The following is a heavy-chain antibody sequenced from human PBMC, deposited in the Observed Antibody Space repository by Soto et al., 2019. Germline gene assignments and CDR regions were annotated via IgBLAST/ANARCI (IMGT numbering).Heavy chain of an antibody. Sequence: PGGSLRLSCAASGFTFSSYAMHWVRQAPGKGLEWVAVISYDGSNKYYADSVKGRFTISRDNSKNTLYLQMNSLRAEDTAVYYCARDQNVLRFLEWLSVFDYWGQGTLVTVSS. V-gene: IGHV3-30-3*01. D-gene: IGHD3-3*01. CDR3: ARDQNVLRFLEWLSVFDY. J-gene: IGHJ4*02. CDR2: ISYDGSNK. CDR1: GFTFSSYA.